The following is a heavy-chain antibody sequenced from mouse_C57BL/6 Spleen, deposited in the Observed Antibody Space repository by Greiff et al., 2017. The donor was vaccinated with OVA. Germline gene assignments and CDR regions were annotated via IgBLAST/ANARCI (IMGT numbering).Heavy chain of an antibody. Sequence: QVQLQQSGPELVKPGASVKISCKASGYAFSSSWMNWVKQRPGKGLEWIGRIYPGDGDTNYNGKFKGKATLTADKSSSTAYMQLSSLTSEDSAVYFCARWGVAPGFAYWGQGTLVTVSA. V-gene: IGHV1-82*01. D-gene: IGHD1-1*01. CDR2: IYPGDGDT. J-gene: IGHJ3*01. CDR3: ARWGVAPGFAY. CDR1: GYAFSSSW.